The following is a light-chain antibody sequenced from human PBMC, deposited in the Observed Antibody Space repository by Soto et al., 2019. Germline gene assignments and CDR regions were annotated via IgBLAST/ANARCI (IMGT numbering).Light chain of an antibody. J-gene: IGKJ4*01. CDR1: QSVSSN. CDR2: GAS. V-gene: IGKV3-15*01. CDR3: QQYNDRLQPVT. Sequence: DIVLTQSPATVSVSPGETASLSCRASQSVSSNLAWSQHKVGQAPRLLIYGASTRVTGVPARFSASGSGTDVTLTISYLKFADFGIYYCQQYNDRLQPVTFGGGTKVEI.